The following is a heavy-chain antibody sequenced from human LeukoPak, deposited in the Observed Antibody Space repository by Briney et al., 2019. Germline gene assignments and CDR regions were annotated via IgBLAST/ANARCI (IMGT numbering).Heavy chain of an antibody. CDR2: IYYSGST. D-gene: IGHD4-17*01. CDR1: GYSISSGYY. V-gene: IGHV4-61*01. Sequence: PSETLSLTCTVSGYSISSGYYWSWIRQPPGKGLEWIGFIYYSGSTNYNPSLKSRVTISVDTSKDQFSLKLSSVTAADTAVYYCARGSYGDYVNWYFDLWGRGTLVTVSS. J-gene: IGHJ2*01. CDR3: ARGSYGDYVNWYFDL.